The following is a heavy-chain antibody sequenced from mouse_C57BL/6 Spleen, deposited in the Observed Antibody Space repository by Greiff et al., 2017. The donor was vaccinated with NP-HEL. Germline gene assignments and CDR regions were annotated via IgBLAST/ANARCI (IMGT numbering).Heavy chain of an antibody. CDR3: ARDLGPYYFDY. V-gene: IGHV5-4*01. Sequence: EVQLVESGGGLVKPGGSLKLSCAASGFTSSSYAMSWVRQTPEKRLEWVATISDGGSYTYYPDNVKGRFTISRDNAKNNLYLQMSHLKSEDTAMYYCARDLGPYYFDYWGQGTTLTVSS. D-gene: IGHD4-1*01. CDR1: GFTSSSYA. J-gene: IGHJ2*01. CDR2: ISDGGSYT.